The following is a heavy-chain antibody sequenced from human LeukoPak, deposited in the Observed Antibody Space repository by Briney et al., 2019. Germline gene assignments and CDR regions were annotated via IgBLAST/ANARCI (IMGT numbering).Heavy chain of an antibody. D-gene: IGHD4-17*01. Sequence: PGRSLRLSCAASGFSFSSYAMHWVRQAPGKGLEWVADIWYNGSNKYYAESVKGRFTISRDNSKNTLYLQMNSLRAEDTAVYYCSRGGYGDYNNWFDPWGQGTLVIVSS. J-gene: IGHJ5*02. CDR3: SRGGYGDYNNWFDP. V-gene: IGHV3-33*08. CDR2: IWYNGSNK. CDR1: GFSFSSYA.